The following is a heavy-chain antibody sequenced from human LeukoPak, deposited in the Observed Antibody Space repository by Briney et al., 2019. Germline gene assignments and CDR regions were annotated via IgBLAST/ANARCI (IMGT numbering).Heavy chain of an antibody. CDR1: GGSIDSTNW. CDR3: ARSHDHLWGNYPDY. V-gene: IGHV4/OR15-8*01. D-gene: IGHD3-16*02. CDR2: IHHVGRI. Sequence: SETLSLTCDVSGGSIDSTNWWNWVRQPPGKGLEWIGEIHHVGRINYNPSLKSRITLSVDKSKNQFSLRLNSVTAADTAMYYCARSHDHLWGNYPDYWGQGTLVTVSS. J-gene: IGHJ4*02.